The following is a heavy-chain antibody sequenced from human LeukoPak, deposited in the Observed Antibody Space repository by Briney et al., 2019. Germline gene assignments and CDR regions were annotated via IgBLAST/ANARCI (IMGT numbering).Heavy chain of an antibody. CDR2: ISYAGSNK. D-gene: IGHD1-26*01. CDR3: ATGPYSGSHYGGY. J-gene: IGHJ4*02. Sequence: GGSLRLSCAASGFTLSSYGMHWVRQAPGKGLEWVAVISYAGSNKYYVDSVKGRFTISRDNAKNSLYLQMNSLRAEDTAVYYCATGPYSGSHYGGYGGQGTLVTVS. CDR1: GFTLSSYG. V-gene: IGHV3-30*03.